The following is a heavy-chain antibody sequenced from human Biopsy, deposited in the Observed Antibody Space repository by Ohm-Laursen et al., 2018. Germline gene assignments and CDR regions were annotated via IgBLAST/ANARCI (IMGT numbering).Heavy chain of an antibody. D-gene: IGHD3-3*01. J-gene: IGHJ5*02. CDR3: ARDLYDFCGGCPFDP. V-gene: IGHV3-23*01. CDR2: INGSGGST. Sequence: SLRLSCTASGFTFSSHAMSWVRQAPGKGLECVSVINGSGGSTYYADPVKGRFTISRDISKNTLYLQMNGLRAEDTAMYYCARDLYDFCGGCPFDPWGQGTLVTVS. CDR1: GFTFSSHA.